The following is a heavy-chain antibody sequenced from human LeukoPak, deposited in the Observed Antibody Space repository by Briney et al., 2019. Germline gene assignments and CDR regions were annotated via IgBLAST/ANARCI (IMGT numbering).Heavy chain of an antibody. Sequence: GGSLRLSCTASGFSMRLNYMTWVRQAPGKGLEWVSIVYSGGDKYYADSVKGRFTISRDNSKNSLYLQMNSLRAEDTAVYYCARNRGRFWDVWGKGTTVTVSS. CDR3: ARNRGRFWDV. CDR2: VYSGGDK. V-gene: IGHV3-53*01. J-gene: IGHJ6*04. D-gene: IGHD3-3*01. CDR1: GFSMRLNY.